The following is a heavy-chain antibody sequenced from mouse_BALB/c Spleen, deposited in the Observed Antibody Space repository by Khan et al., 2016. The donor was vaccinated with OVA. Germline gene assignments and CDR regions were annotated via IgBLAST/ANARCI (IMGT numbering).Heavy chain of an antibody. CDR2: IYPGSDST. J-gene: IGHJ3*01. CDR3: TREWDACFAY. Sequence: QVQLQQSGAELARPGASVKLSCKTSGYTFTDYNINWMRQRTGQGLEWIGEIYPGSDSTFYNEKFRGKATLTDDKSSTTAYMQLSSLTSEDSAVYYCTREWDACFAYWGQGTLVTVSA. CDR1: GYTFTDYN. D-gene: IGHD4-1*01. V-gene: IGHV1-77*01.